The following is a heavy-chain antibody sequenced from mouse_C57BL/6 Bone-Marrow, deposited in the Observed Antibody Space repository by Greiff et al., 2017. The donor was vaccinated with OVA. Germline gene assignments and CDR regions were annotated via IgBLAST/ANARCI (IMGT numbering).Heavy chain of an antibody. J-gene: IGHJ4*01. CDR3: TRRLAYGSSYYAMDY. D-gene: IGHD1-1*01. V-gene: IGHV6-6*01. Sequence: EVKLVESGGGLVQPGGSMKLSCAASGFTFSDAWMDWVRQSPEKGLEWVAEIRNKANNHATYYAESVKGRFTISRDDSKSSVYLQMNSLRAEDTGIYYCTRRLAYGSSYYAMDYWGQGTSVTVSS. CDR1: GFTFSDAW. CDR2: IRNKANNHAT.